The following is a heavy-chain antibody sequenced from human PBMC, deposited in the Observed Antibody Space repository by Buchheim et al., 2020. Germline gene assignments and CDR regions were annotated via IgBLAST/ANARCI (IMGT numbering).Heavy chain of an antibody. CDR1: GGSISTYD. J-gene: IGHJ4*02. CDR3: ARVYGDNKNPYYFDY. Sequence: QVQLQESGPGLVRPSETLSLTCTVSGGSISTYDWSWIRQPPGKGLEWIGCIYYSGSTNYNPSLKSRVTISVDTPKNQFSMKLSSVTAADTALYYCARVYGDNKNPYYFDYWGQGTL. D-gene: IGHD4-23*01. CDR2: IYYSGST. V-gene: IGHV4-59*01.